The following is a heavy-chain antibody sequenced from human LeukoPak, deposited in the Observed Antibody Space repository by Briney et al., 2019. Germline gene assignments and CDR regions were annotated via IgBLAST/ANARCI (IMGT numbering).Heavy chain of an antibody. CDR3: TRVGFRYYDSSSDH. D-gene: IGHD3-22*01. CDR1: GFTFGDYA. CDR2: IRSKAYGGTT. V-gene: IGHV3-49*04. J-gene: IGHJ4*02. Sequence: GGSLRLSCTASGFTFGDYAMSWVRQAPGKGLEWVGFIRSKAYGGTTEYAASVKGRFTISRDDSKSIAYLQMDSLKTEDTAVYYCTRVGFRYYDSSSDHWGQGTLVTVSS.